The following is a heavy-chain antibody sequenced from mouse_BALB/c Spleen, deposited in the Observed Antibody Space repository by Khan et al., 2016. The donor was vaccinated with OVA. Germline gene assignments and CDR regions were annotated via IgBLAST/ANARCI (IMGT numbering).Heavy chain of an antibody. CDR2: IWSDGST. J-gene: IGHJ4*01. Sequence: QVQLQQSGPGLVAPSQCLSITCTISGFSLSNYGVHWVRQPPGKGLEWLVVIWSDGSTVYNSALNSSLSISTENSYSQVCVKMSSLPTDETAMYYCARQPYYHYYNMDYWGQGTTVTVSS. D-gene: IGHD2-10*01. CDR1: GFSLSNYG. CDR3: ARQPYYHYYNMDY. V-gene: IGHV2-6-1*01.